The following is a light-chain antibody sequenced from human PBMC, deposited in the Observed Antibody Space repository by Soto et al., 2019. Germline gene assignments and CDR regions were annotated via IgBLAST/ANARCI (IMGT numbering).Light chain of an antibody. Sequence: QSALTQPASVSGSPGQSITISCTGTSSDVGGYNYVSWYQQHPGKAPKLMIYDVTNRPSGVSNRFSGSKSGNTASLTSSGLLAEDEADYYCSSYTSSSTPLVFGGGTKLTVL. CDR2: DVT. V-gene: IGLV2-14*01. CDR1: SSDVGGYNY. CDR3: SSYTSSSTPLV. J-gene: IGLJ3*02.